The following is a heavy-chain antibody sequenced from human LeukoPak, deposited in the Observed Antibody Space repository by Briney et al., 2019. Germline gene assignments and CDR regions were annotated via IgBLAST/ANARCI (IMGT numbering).Heavy chain of an antibody. CDR2: MNPNSGNT. J-gene: IGHJ3*02. CDR3: ARDKWELQGAFDI. Sequence: ASVKVSCKASGYTFTSYDINWVRQATGQGLEWMGWMNPNSGNTGYAQKFQGRVTITRNTSISTAYMELSSLRSEDTAVYYCARDKWELQGAFDIWGQGTMVTVSS. D-gene: IGHD1-26*01. CDR1: GYTFTSYD. V-gene: IGHV1-8*03.